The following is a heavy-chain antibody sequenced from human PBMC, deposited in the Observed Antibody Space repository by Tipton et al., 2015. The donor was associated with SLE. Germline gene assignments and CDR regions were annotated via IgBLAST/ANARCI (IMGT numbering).Heavy chain of an antibody. CDR1: GFTFSDYY. V-gene: IGHV3-11*05. CDR3: ARDLASVAAADAFDI. D-gene: IGHD6-13*01. CDR2: ISSSSSYT. J-gene: IGHJ3*02. Sequence: GSLRLSCAASGFTFSDYYMSWIRQAPGKGLEWVSYISSSSSYTNYADSVKGRFTISRDNAKNSLYLQMNSLRAEDTAVYYCARDLASVAAADAFDIWGQGTMVTVSS.